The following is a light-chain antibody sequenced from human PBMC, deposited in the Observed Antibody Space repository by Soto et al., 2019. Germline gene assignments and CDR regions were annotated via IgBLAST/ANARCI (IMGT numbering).Light chain of an antibody. V-gene: IGKV3-15*01. CDR3: QQYNNWPPIT. Sequence: EIVMTQSPATLSVSPGERATLSCRASQSVSSKLAWYQQKPGQAPRLLIYGASTRATGIAARFSGSGSGTEFTLTISSLQSEDFAIYYCQQYNNWPPITFGQGTRREIK. CDR1: QSVSSK. CDR2: GAS. J-gene: IGKJ5*01.